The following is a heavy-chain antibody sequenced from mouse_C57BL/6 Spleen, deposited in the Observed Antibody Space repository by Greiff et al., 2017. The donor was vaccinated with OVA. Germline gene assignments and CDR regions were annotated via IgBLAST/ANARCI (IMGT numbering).Heavy chain of an antibody. J-gene: IGHJ2*01. CDR2: IDPNNGGT. CDR1: GYTFTDYN. Sequence: EVQLQQSGPELVKPGASVKMSCKASGYTFTDYNMHWVKQSHGKSLEWIGYIDPNNGGTNYNQMFKGKATLTVNKSSGTAYMELRSLTSEDSAVYFCAPLLYYFDYWGQGTTLTVSS. V-gene: IGHV1-22*01. D-gene: IGHD1-1*01. CDR3: APLLYYFDY.